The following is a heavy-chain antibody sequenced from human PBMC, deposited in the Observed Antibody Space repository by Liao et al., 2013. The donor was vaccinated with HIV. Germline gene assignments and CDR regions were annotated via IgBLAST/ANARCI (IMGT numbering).Heavy chain of an antibody. V-gene: IGHV4-34*01. CDR3: ARGPKTGEGTVLYAFVY. CDR1: GGSFSGYY. J-gene: IGHJ3*02. CDR2: SIIVEAS. D-gene: IGHD3-16*01. Sequence: QVQLQQWGAGLLKPSETLSLTCAVYGGSFSGYYWIWIRQPPREGAWSGLAKSIIVEASITTRPSKSRVTISIETSKSRFSLKLTSVSAADTAVFYCARGPKTGEGTVLYAFVYLGPPGDNGHRLF.